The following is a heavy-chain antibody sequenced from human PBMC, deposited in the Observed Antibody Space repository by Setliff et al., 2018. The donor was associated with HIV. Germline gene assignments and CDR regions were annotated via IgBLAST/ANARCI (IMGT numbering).Heavy chain of an antibody. J-gene: IGHJ6*03. D-gene: IGHD3-9*01. CDR3: ARQRDFDWLLQNYYYMDV. CDR2: MSYSGSA. Sequence: SETLSLTCTVSGGSISSSSYYWGWIRQPPGKGLEWIGSMSYSGSAYYNPSLKSRVTISVDTSKSQFSLRLSSVTAADTAVYYCARQRDFDWLLQNYYYMDVWGKGATVTVSS. CDR1: GGSISSSSYY. V-gene: IGHV4-39*01.